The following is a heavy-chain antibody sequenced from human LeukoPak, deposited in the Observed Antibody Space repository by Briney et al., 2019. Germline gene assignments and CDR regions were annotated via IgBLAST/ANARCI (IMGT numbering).Heavy chain of an antibody. Sequence: GGSLRLSCAASGFTFSNAWMSWVRQAPGKGLEWVGRIKSKTDGGTTDYAAPVKGRFTISRDNARNSLYLQMTSLRAEDTAVYYCVTDPFNGMDVWGQGTAVTVSS. V-gene: IGHV3-15*01. J-gene: IGHJ6*02. CDR3: VTDPFNGMDV. CDR1: GFTFSNAW. CDR2: IKSKTDGGTT.